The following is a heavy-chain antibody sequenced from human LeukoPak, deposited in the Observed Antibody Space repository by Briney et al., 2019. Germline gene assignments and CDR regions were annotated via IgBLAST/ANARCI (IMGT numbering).Heavy chain of an antibody. Sequence: PGGSLRLSCAASGFTFNSYAMNWVRQALGMGLEWVSTISGTGFTTYYAESLKGRFTISRDNSRDTLYLQMNSLRAEDTAVYYCARGGGIAVLGWLDPWGQGTLVTVSS. D-gene: IGHD6-19*01. CDR3: ARGGGIAVLGWLDP. J-gene: IGHJ5*02. CDR1: GFTFNSYA. CDR2: ISGTGFTT. V-gene: IGHV3-23*01.